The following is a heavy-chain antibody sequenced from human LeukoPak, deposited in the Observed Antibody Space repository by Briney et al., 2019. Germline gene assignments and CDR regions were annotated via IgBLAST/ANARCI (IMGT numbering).Heavy chain of an antibody. J-gene: IGHJ4*02. V-gene: IGHV4-59*02. Sequence: SETLSLTCTVSGGAVNSYYWSWIRQTPGEGLKWIGYISHNGNIDYAPSLKSRVTMSIDTTKNQFYLKLTSVTAADAALYFCARGFCSDEICQVFTHWGQGILVTVSS. CDR1: GGAVNSYY. CDR2: ISHNGNI. D-gene: IGHD3-3*01. CDR3: ARGFCSDEICQVFTH.